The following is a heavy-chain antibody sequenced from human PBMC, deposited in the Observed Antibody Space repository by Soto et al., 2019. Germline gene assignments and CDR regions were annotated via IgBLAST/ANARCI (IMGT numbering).Heavy chain of an antibody. D-gene: IGHD2-2*01. CDR1: GFTFSSYG. J-gene: IGHJ6*02. V-gene: IGHV3-33*01. CDR2: IWYDGSNK. Sequence: PGGSLRLSCAASGFTFSSYGMHWVRQAPGKGLEWVAVIWYDGSNKYYADSVKGRFTISRDNSKNTLYLQMNSLRAEDTAVYYCARDQVYCSSTSCRSLDYYYYYGMDVWGQGTTVTVSS. CDR3: ARDQVYCSSTSCRSLDYYYYYGMDV.